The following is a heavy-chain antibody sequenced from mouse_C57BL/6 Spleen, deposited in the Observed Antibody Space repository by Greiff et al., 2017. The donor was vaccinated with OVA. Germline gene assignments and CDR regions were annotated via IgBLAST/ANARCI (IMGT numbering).Heavy chain of an antibody. CDR2: IDPNSGGT. CDR1: GYTFTSYW. J-gene: IGHJ3*01. V-gene: IGHV1-72*01. Sequence: QVQLKESGAELVKPGASVKLSCKASGYTFTSYWMHWVKQRPGRGLEWIGRIDPNSGGTKYNEKFKSKATLTVDKPSSTAYMQLSSLTSEDSAVYYCARSEGGYDGGTWFAYWGQGTLVTVSA. CDR3: ARSEGGYDGGTWFAY. D-gene: IGHD2-2*01.